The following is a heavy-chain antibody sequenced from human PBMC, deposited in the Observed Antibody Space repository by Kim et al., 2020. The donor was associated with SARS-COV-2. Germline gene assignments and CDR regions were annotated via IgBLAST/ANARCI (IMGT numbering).Heavy chain of an antibody. CDR2: ISYDGSNK. CDR1: GFTFSSYA. Sequence: GGSLRLFCAASGFTFSSYAMHWVRQAPGKGLEWVAVISYDGSNKYYADSVKGRFTISRDNSKNTLYLQMNSLRAEDTAVYYCARGFGKYYYGSGSYSLFDYWGQGTLVTVSS. D-gene: IGHD3-10*01. CDR3: ARGFGKYYYGSGSYSLFDY. V-gene: IGHV3-30*04. J-gene: IGHJ4*02.